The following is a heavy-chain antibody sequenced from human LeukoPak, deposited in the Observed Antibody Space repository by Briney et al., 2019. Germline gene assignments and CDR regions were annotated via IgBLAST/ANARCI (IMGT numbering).Heavy chain of an antibody. J-gene: IGHJ4*02. CDR1: GGSISSYY. V-gene: IGHV4-59*05. Sequence: SETLSLTCTVSGGSISSYYWSWIRQPPGKGLEWIGSIYYSGSTYYNPSLKSRVTISVDTSKNQFSLKLSSVTAADTAVYYCARQACSGGSCYPEFDYWGQGTLVTVSS. CDR3: ARQACSGGSCYPEFDY. CDR2: IYYSGST. D-gene: IGHD2-15*01.